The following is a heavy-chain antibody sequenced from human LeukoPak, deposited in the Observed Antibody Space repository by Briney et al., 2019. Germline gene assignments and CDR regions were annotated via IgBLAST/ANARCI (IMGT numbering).Heavy chain of an antibody. D-gene: IGHD5/OR15-5a*01. CDR1: GFTFRSYD. CDR2: IGIAGDT. CDR3: VRGGIQVSGIDAIDI. J-gene: IGHJ3*02. Sequence: PGGSLRLSCAASGFTFRSYDMHWVRQTPGRGLEWVSAIGIAGDTHYPDSVKGRFTISRENAKNSMYLQMNSLKDGDTAVYYCVRGGIQVSGIDAIDIWGQGTMVTVSS. V-gene: IGHV3-13*01.